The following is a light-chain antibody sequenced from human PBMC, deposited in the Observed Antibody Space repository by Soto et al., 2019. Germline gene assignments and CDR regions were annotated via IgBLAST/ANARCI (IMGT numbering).Light chain of an antibody. V-gene: IGKV1-8*01. Sequence: AIRMTQSPSSLSASTGDRVTITCRASQGVSSYVAWYQQKPGKAPNILIYAASTLQSGVPSRLSGSGSGTDFTLTIRGLQSEDFATYYCQQYYTFPWTCGQGTKVEIK. J-gene: IGKJ1*01. CDR1: QGVSSY. CDR3: QQYYTFPWT. CDR2: AAS.